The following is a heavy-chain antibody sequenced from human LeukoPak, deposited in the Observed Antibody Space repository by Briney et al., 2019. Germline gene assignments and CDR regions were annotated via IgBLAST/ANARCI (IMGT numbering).Heavy chain of an antibody. J-gene: IGHJ4*02. D-gene: IGHD2-21*02. CDR3: ARGVRVTSSCY. Sequence: SESLSLTCTVSGGSISSSSYYWGWVRQPPGKGLGWLGSISDNGSTHYHPSLKSRVTVSVDTSKRQFSLNLSTVTAADTAVYYCARGVRVTSSCYWGQGTPVTLSS. CDR2: ISDNGST. CDR1: GGSISSSSYY. V-gene: IGHV4-39*07.